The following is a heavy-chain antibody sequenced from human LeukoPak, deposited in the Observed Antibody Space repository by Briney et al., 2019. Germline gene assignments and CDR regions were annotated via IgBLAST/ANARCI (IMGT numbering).Heavy chain of an antibody. CDR3: ARMVELKYFVY. CDR2: GHYSGTT. V-gene: IGHV4-59*08. J-gene: IGHJ4*02. Sequence: SETLSLTCTVSGGSISNYYWSWIRQPPGKGLEWIGYGHYSGTTDYNPSLKSRVTISVDTSKNQFSLKLRSVTAADTAVYYCARMVELKYFVYWGQGTLVTVS. CDR1: GGSISNYY. D-gene: IGHD2-8*01.